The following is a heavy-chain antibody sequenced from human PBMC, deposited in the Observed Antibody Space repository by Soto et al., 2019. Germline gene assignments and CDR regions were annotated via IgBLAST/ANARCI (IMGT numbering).Heavy chain of an antibody. CDR1: GGSVNSDNYY. CDR2: IYYTGRT. D-gene: IGHD1-26*01. Sequence: SETLSLTCTVSGGSVNSDNYYWSWIRQPPGKGLEWIGYIYYTGRTNYNPSLMSRVTISLDASRNQFSLKLSSVTAADTAVFYCAREYSNSPEAFDSWGQGTLVTVSS. V-gene: IGHV4-61*01. CDR3: AREYSNSPEAFDS. J-gene: IGHJ4*02.